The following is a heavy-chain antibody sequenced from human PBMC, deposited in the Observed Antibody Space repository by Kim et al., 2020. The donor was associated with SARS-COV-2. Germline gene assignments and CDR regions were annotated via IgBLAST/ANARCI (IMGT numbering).Heavy chain of an antibody. J-gene: IGHJ6*02. CDR1: GFTFSSYG. D-gene: IGHD3-22*01. Sequence: GGSLRLSCAASGFTFSSYGMHWVRQAPGKGLEWVAVISYDGSNKYYADSVKGRFTISRDNSKNTLYLQMNSLRAEDTAVYYCAIIYDSSGYYFRYYYYGMDVWGQGTTVTVSS. CDR3: AIIYDSSGYYFRYYYYGMDV. CDR2: ISYDGSNK. V-gene: IGHV3-30*03.